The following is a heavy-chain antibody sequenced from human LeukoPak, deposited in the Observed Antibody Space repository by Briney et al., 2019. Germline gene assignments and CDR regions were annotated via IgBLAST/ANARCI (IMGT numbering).Heavy chain of an antibody. Sequence: GGSLRLSCAASGFTFSSYAMHWVRQAPGKGLEWVAVISYDGSNKYYADSVKGRFTISRDNSKNTLYLQMNSLRAEDTAVYYCARSYYYGSGPHQTYFDYWGQGTLVTVSS. D-gene: IGHD3-10*01. V-gene: IGHV3-30*14. CDR1: GFTFSSYA. CDR2: ISYDGSNK. CDR3: ARSYYYGSGPHQTYFDY. J-gene: IGHJ4*02.